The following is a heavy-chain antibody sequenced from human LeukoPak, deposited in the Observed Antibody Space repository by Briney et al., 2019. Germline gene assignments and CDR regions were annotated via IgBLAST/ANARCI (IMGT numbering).Heavy chain of an antibody. CDR2: IYSSGAT. Sequence: GGSLRLSCAASGFTVNTNYMSWVRQAPGKGLEWVSVIYSSGATNYTDSVRGRFTISRDNSKNTLYLQMNSLRADDTAVFFCATWISSTWSFEYWGQGTLVTVSS. D-gene: IGHD6-13*01. J-gene: IGHJ4*02. V-gene: IGHV3-53*01. CDR1: GFTVNTNY. CDR3: ATWISSTWSFEY.